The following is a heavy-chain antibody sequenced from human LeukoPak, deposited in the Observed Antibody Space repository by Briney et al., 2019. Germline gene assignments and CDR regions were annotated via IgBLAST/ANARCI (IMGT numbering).Heavy chain of an antibody. Sequence: GGSLRLSCAASGFTFDDYTIHWVRQAPGKGLEWVSLISWDGGSTYYADSVKGRFTISRDNSKNSLYLQMNSLRTEDTALYYCTRGSGSYEFDYWGQGTLVTVSS. CDR1: GFTFDDYT. V-gene: IGHV3-43*01. D-gene: IGHD1-26*01. J-gene: IGHJ4*02. CDR3: TRGSGSYEFDY. CDR2: ISWDGGST.